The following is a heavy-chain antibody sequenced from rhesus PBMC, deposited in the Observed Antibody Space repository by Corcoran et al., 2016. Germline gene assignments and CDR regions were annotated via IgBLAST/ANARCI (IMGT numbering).Heavy chain of an antibody. CDR2: ISGSSGGT. D-gene: IGHD4-23*01. J-gene: IGHJ2*01. CDR1: GYSISSGYY. V-gene: IGHV4-99*01. Sequence: QVQLQESGPGLVKPSETLSLTCSVSGYSISSGYYWGWIRQPPGKGLEYIGYISGSSGGTYYNPSLKSRVTISKDTSKNQFSLKLSSVTAADTAVYYCAATPYTVTTIGDNWYFDLWGPGTPITISS. CDR3: AATPYTVTTIGDNWYFDL.